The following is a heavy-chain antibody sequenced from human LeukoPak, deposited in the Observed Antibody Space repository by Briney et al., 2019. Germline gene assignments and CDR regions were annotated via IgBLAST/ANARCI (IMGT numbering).Heavy chain of an antibody. CDR1: GYSFTSYW. Sequence: GESLKISCKGSGYSFTSYWIGWVRQMPGKGLEWMGIIYPGDSDTRYSPSFQGQVTISADKSISTDYLQWSSLKASDTAMYYCATYPYSSGSVGDFQHWGQGTLVTVSS. V-gene: IGHV5-51*01. D-gene: IGHD6-19*01. CDR3: ATYPYSSGSVGDFQH. CDR2: IYPGDSDT. J-gene: IGHJ1*01.